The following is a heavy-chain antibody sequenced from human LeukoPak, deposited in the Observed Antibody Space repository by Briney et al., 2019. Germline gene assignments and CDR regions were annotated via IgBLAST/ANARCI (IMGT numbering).Heavy chain of an antibody. V-gene: IGHV4-61*05. CDR3: ARADYDILTGYPYYFDY. D-gene: IGHD3-9*01. CDR1: GGSISSSSYY. Sequence: PSETLSLTCTVSGGSISSSSYYWGWIRQPPGKGLEWIGYIYYSGSTNYNPSLKSRVTISVDTSKNQFSLKLSSVTAADTAVYYCARADYDILTGYPYYFDYWGQGTLVTVSS. CDR2: IYYSGST. J-gene: IGHJ4*02.